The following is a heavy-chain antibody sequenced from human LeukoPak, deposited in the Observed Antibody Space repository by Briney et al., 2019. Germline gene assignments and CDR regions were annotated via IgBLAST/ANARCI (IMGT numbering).Heavy chain of an antibody. CDR3: ARGRVDLMDY. V-gene: IGHV3-74*01. CDR1: GFTFRSYW. CDR2: VNSDGSIT. J-gene: IGHJ4*02. D-gene: IGHD3/OR15-3a*01. Sequence: PGGSLRLSCAVSGFTFRSYWMHWVRQAPGKGLVWVSRVNSDGSITNYAGSVKGRLTISRDNAKSTVYPQMNSLRADDTAVYYCARGRVDLMDYWGQGTLVTVSS.